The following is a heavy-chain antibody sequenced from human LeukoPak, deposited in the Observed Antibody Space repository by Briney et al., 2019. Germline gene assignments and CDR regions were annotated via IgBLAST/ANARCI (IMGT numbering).Heavy chain of an antibody. CDR1: GFTFSDAW. CDR2: IKSKTDGGTT. CDR3: TTEFLGTTVVTPDAFDI. D-gene: IGHD4-23*01. J-gene: IGHJ3*02. Sequence: GGSLRLSCAASGFTFSDAWMSWVRQAPGKGLEWVGRIKSKTDGGTTDYAAPVKGRFTISRDDSKNTLYLQMNSLKTEDTAVYYCTTEFLGTTVVTPDAFDIWGQGTMVTVSS. V-gene: IGHV3-15*01.